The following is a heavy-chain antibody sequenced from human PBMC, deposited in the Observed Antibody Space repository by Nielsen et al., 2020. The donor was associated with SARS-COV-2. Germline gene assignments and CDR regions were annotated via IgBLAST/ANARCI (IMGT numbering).Heavy chain of an antibody. CDR1: GFTFSSYS. J-gene: IGHJ4*02. CDR2: ISSSSYI. CDR3: ARTQSSGPFDY. D-gene: IGHD3-22*01. Sequence: GESLKISCAASGFTFSSYSMNWVRQAPGKGLEWVSSISSSSYIYYADSVKGRFTISRDNAKNSLYLQMNSLRAEDTAVYYCARTQSSGPFDYWGQGTLVTVSS. V-gene: IGHV3-21*01.